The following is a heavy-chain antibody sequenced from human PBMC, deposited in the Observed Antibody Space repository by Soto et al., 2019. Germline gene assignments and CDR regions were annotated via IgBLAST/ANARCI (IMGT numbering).Heavy chain of an antibody. J-gene: IGHJ6*02. CDR2: ISGDGGST. CDR1: GFTFDDYA. D-gene: IGHD3-10*01. Sequence: GGSLRLSCAASGFTFDDYAMHWVRQAPGKGLEWVSLISGDGGSTYYADSVKGRFTISRDNSKNSLYLQMNSLRTEDTALYYCAKSRYYGSGSYYNYFGMDVWGQGTKVTVSS. CDR3: AKSRYYGSGSYYNYFGMDV. V-gene: IGHV3-43*02.